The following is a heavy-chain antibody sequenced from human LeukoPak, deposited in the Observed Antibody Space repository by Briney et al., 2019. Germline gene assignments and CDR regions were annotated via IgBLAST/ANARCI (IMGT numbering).Heavy chain of an antibody. CDR3: AKDRPGRIAVAAIFDY. D-gene: IGHD6-19*01. V-gene: IGHV3-23*01. Sequence: PGGSLRLSCAASGFTFSDYYMSWVRQAPGKGLEWVSAISGSGGSTYYADSVKGRFTISRDNSKNTLYLQMNSLRAEDTAVYYCAKDRPGRIAVAAIFDYWGQGTLVTVSS. CDR2: ISGSGGST. CDR1: GFTFSDYY. J-gene: IGHJ4*02.